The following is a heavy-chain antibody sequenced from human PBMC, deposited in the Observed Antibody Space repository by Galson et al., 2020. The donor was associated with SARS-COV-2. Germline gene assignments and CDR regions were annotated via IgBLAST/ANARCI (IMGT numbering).Heavy chain of an antibody. CDR2: IDPSDSYT. Sequence: HGESLKLSCKGSGYSFTSYSISWVRQMPGKGLEWMGRIDPSDSYTNYSPSFQGHVTISADKSISTAYLQWGSLKASDTAMYYCARLGVWFGEFYYGMDVWGQGTTVTVSS. CDR3: ARLGVWFGEFYYGMDV. CDR1: GYSFTSYS. D-gene: IGHD3-10*01. J-gene: IGHJ6*02. V-gene: IGHV5-10-1*01.